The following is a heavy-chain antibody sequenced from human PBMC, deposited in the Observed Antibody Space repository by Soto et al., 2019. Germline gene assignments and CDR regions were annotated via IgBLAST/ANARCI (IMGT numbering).Heavy chain of an antibody. CDR1: GGSFSGYY. CDR3: ARGHYSPWFDY. Sequence: SETLSLTCAVYGGSFSGYYWSWIRQPPGKGLEWIGEINHSGSTNYNPSLKSRVTISVDTSKNQFSLKLSSVTAADTAVYYCARGHYSPWFDYWGQGTLVTVSS. J-gene: IGHJ4*02. V-gene: IGHV4-34*01. D-gene: IGHD4-4*01. CDR2: INHSGST.